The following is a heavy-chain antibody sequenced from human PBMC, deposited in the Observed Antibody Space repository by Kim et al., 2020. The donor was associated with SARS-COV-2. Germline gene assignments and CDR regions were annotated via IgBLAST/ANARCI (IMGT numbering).Heavy chain of an antibody. J-gene: IGHJ5*02. CDR3: ARDVGNEELDT. Sequence: GGSLRLSCAGSGFIFIDYGIHWVRQGPGKGLEWVSLICSAGRTKHYADSVKGRFIVSRDNYKNTVYLQMNNLSPEDTALYYCARDVGNEELDTWGQGTLVAVSS. V-gene: IGHV3-33*01. CDR2: ICSAGRTK. CDR1: GFIFIDYG.